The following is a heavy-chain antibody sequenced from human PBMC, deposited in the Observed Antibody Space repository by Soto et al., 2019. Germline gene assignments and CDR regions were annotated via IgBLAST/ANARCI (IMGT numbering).Heavy chain of an antibody. V-gene: IGHV3-7*01. CDR2: IKPDGSEK. J-gene: IGHJ4*02. D-gene: IGHD1-26*01. Sequence: EEQLVDSGGDLVQPGGSLTLSCVASGFTFSNYWMTWVRQAPGKGLEWVANIKPDGSEKNYVESVEGRFTISRDNVKNPLCLQMNNLRVEDTAVYYCARFSDYFGCWGQGSLVTVSS. CDR1: GFTFSNYW. CDR3: ARFSDYFGC.